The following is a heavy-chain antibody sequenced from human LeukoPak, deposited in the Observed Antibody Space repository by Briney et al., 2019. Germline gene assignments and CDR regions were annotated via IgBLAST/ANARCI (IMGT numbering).Heavy chain of an antibody. CDR2: ISYDGSNK. CDR3: ARPTNVDIVYFDY. D-gene: IGHD5-12*01. V-gene: IGHV3-30-3*01. J-gene: IGHJ4*02. Sequence: QSGGSLRLSCAASGFTFSSYAMHWVRQAPGKGLEWVAVISYDGSNKYYADSVKGRFTISRDNSKNTLYLQMNGLRAEDTAVYYCARPTNVDIVYFDYWGQGTLVTVSS. CDR1: GFTFSSYA.